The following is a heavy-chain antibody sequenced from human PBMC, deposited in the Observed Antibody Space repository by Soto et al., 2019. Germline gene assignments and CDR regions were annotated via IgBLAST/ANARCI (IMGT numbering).Heavy chain of an antibody. J-gene: IGHJ4*02. V-gene: IGHV4-61*01. D-gene: IGHD5-18*01. CDR2: IYYSGST. Sequence: SLTCTVSGGSVSSGSYYWSWIRQPPGKGLEWIGYIYYSGSTNYNPSLKSRVTISVDTSKNQFSLKLSSVTAADTAVYYCAREDTAMVYFDYWGQGTLVTVSS. CDR3: AREDTAMVYFDY. CDR1: GGSVSSGSYY.